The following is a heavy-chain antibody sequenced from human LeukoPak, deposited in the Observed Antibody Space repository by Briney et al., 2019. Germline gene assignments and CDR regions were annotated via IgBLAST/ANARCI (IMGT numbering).Heavy chain of an antibody. D-gene: IGHD3-10*01. CDR3: TRDQITMVRGVIIYYYYMDV. V-gene: IGHV3-49*04. Sequence: AGGSLRLSCTASGFTFGDYAMSWVRQAPGKGLEWVGFIRSKAYGGTTEYAASVKGRFTISRDDSKSIAYLQMNSLKTEDTAAYYCTRDQITMVRGVIIYYYYMDVWGKGTTVTVSS. CDR2: IRSKAYGGTT. CDR1: GFTFGDYA. J-gene: IGHJ6*03.